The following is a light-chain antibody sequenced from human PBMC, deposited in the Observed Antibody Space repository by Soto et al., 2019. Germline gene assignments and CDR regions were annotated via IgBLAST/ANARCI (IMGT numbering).Light chain of an antibody. CDR2: VTS. CDR1: QIISTY. V-gene: IGKV1-39*01. Sequence: DIQMTQSPSSLSASVGDRVTFTCRATQIISTYLNWYQQTPGKAPDLLIYVTSSLQSGVPSRFSCSGSGTDFSLTISSLPPEDSATYLFPRSYRPPFTFRHGNKVDIK. CDR3: PRSYRPPFT. J-gene: IGKJ3*01.